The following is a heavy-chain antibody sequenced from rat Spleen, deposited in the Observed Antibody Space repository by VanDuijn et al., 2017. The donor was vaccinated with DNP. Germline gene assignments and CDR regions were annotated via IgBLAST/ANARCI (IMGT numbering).Heavy chain of an antibody. V-gene: IGHV2S8*01. CDR1: GFSLISYG. CDR3: TRDRGHGWSLYFDF. J-gene: IGHJ2*01. D-gene: IGHD4-3*01. CDR2: MSSGGST. Sequence: QVQLKESGPDLVQPSRTLSLTCTVSGFSLISYGMSWVRQPPGKGLEWIASMSSGGSTYYNSALKSRLSISRDTSRSQVFLEMSSLQTEDTAIYFCTRDRGHGWSLYFDFWGQGVMVTVSS.